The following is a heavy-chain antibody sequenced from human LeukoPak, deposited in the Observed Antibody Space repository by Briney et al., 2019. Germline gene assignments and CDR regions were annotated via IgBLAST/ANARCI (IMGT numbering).Heavy chain of an antibody. CDR3: ATFLAVIAARDSLYFQH. CDR1: GFTFSNYG. V-gene: IGHV3-30*03. CDR2: ISYDGRNR. D-gene: IGHD6-6*01. Sequence: GGSLRLSCAASGFTFSNYGIHWVRQAPGKGLEWVTFISYDGRNRHYVDSVKGRFTISRDNSKNTLYLQMNSLRAEDTAVYYCATFLAVIAARDSLYFQHWGQGTLVSVSS. J-gene: IGHJ1*01.